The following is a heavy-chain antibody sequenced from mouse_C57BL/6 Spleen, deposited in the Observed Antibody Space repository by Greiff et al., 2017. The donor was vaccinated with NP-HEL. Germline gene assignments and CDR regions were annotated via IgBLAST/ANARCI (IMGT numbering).Heavy chain of an antibody. CDR1: GYAFSSSW. CDR3: ARGITTVDD. Sequence: QVQLQQSGPELVKPGASVKISCKASGYAFSSSWMNWVKQRPGTGLEWIGRIYPGDGDTTYNGKFKGKATLTADKSSSTAYMQLSSLTSEDSAVDFCARGITTVDDWGKGTTLTVSS. J-gene: IGHJ2*01. CDR2: IYPGDGDT. D-gene: IGHD1-1*01. V-gene: IGHV1-82*01.